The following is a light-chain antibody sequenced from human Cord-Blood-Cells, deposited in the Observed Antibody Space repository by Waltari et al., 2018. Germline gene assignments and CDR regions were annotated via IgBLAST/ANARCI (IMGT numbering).Light chain of an antibody. CDR2: KVS. CDR1: QSLVYSDGNTY. J-gene: IGKJ1*01. CDR3: MQGTHWPPT. Sequence: DVVMTQSPLSLPVTLGQPASISCRSSQSLVYSDGNTYCNWFQQRPGQSPRRLIYKVSNRDSWIPDRFSGSGSGTDFTLKSSSVEAEEVGVYYCMQGTHWPPTFGQGTKVEIK. V-gene: IGKV2-30*01.